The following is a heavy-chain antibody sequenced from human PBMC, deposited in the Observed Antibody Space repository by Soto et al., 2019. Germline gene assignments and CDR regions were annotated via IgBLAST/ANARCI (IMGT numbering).Heavy chain of an antibody. CDR1: SGSITEYS. J-gene: IGHJ4*02. D-gene: IGHD2-15*01. CDR3: ARVFYTDSGGYPRPIFDS. V-gene: IGHV4-4*07. CDR2: MYRDGTT. Sequence: QLQLQESGPGLVKPSETLSLTCVVSSGSITEYSLTWIRRPAGKGLEWIGSMYRDGTTSYHPSPESHVTMSLDTSKNHFSLELTSVTAADTAMYYCARVFYTDSGGYPRPIFDSWVPGTLVTVSS.